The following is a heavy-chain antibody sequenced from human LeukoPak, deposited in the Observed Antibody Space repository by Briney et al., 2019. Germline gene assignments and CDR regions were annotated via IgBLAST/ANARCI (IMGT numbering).Heavy chain of an antibody. D-gene: IGHD2-15*01. CDR2: ISGSADST. V-gene: IGHV3-23*01. CDR1: EFTFSSYA. Sequence: SGGSLRLSCAASEFTFSSYAMSWVRQAPGKGLEWVSGISGSADSTYYADSVKGRFTISRDNSKNTLFLQMNSLRAEDTALYYCAKGRGFCSGGSCYYYYYIDVWGKGTTVTVSS. CDR3: AKGRGFCSGGSCYYYYYIDV. J-gene: IGHJ6*03.